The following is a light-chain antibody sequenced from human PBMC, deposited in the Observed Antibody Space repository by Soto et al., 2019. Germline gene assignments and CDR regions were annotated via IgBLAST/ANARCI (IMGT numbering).Light chain of an antibody. J-gene: IGLJ1*01. CDR1: SSDIGDYNY. CDR2: GVN. V-gene: IGLV2-14*01. Sequence: ALTQPASVSGSPGQSITISCTGTSSDIGDYNYVSWYQQRPEKAPELMIYGVNNRPPGVSNRFSGSKSGNTASLTISGLQAEDEADYYSSSYTSRITYVFGTGTKVTVL. CDR3: SSYTSRITYV.